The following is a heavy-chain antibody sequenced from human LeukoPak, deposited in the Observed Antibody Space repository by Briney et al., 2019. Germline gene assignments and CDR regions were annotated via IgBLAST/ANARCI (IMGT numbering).Heavy chain of an antibody. J-gene: IGHJ5*02. Sequence: GGSLRLSCAASGFTFSSYWMSWVRQSPVKGLEWVANIKLDGSEKYYVDSVKGRFTISRDDAKNSLYLQMNSLRAEDTAVYYCARGFSASPNWFDPWGQGTLVTVSS. CDR2: IKLDGSEK. D-gene: IGHD1-26*01. V-gene: IGHV3-7*01. CDR3: ARGFSASPNWFDP. CDR1: GFTFSSYW.